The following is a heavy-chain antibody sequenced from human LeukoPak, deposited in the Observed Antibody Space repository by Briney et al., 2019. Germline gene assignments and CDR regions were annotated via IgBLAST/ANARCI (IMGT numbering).Heavy chain of an antibody. V-gene: IGHV3-23*01. J-gene: IGHJ4*02. CDR2: ISGSDGNT. CDR1: GFTLSSYG. CDR3: ASHYYGSGKFEN. D-gene: IGHD3-10*01. Sequence: GGSLRLSCAASGFTLSSYGMNWVRQAPGKGLEWVSGISGSDGNTHYTDTARGLFTISRDTSKNMLYLQMNSLRAEDTAVYYCASHYYGSGKFENWGQGTLVTVSS.